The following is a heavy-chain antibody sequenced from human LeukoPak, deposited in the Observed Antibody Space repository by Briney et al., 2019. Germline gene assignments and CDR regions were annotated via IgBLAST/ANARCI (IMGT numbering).Heavy chain of an antibody. CDR1: GASISGYY. D-gene: IGHD2-15*01. CDR2: INHSGST. CDR3: ARRVVVPAVGFDY. V-gene: IGHV4-34*01. J-gene: IGHJ4*02. Sequence: PSETLSLTCSVSGASISGYYWTWIRQPPGKGLEWIGEINHSGSTNYNPSLKSRVTISVDMSKNQFSLKPSSVTAADTAVYHCARRVVVPAVGFDYWGQGTLVTVSS.